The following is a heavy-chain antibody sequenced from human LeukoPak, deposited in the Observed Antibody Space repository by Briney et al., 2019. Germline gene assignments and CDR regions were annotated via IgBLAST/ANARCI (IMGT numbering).Heavy chain of an antibody. D-gene: IGHD3-10*01. V-gene: IGHV5-51*01. Sequence: GESLKISCKGSGYSFTSYWIGWVRQMPGKGLEWMGIIYPGDSDTRYSPSFQGQVTISADKSISTAYLQWSSLKASDTAMYYCARGVRGVIIRKGYFDYWGQGTLVTVSS. CDR2: IYPGDSDT. J-gene: IGHJ4*02. CDR3: ARGVRGVIIRKGYFDY. CDR1: GYSFTSYW.